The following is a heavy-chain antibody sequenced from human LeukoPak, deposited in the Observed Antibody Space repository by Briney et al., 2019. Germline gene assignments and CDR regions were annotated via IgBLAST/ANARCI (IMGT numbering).Heavy chain of an antibody. D-gene: IGHD6-13*01. CDR2: ISSSSSTI. CDR3: ARDGIAAGDY. V-gene: IGHV3-48*01. J-gene: IGHJ4*02. Sequence: GGSLRLSCAASGFTFSSYSMNWVRQAPGKGLEWVSYISSSSSTIYYADSVKGRFTISRDNAKNSLYLQMNSLGAEDTAVYYCARDGIAAGDYWGQGTLVTVSS. CDR1: GFTFSSYS.